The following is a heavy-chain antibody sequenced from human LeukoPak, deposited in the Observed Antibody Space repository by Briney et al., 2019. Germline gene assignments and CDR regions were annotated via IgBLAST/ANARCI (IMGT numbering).Heavy chain of an antibody. D-gene: IGHD3-22*01. V-gene: IGHV1-69*05. CDR2: IIPIFGTA. J-gene: IGHJ4*02. CDR1: GGTFSSYA. Sequence: GASVKVSCKASGGTFSSYAISWVRQAPGQGLEWMGGIIPIFGTANYAQKFQGRVTITTDESTSTAYMELSSLRSEDTAVYYCARAHMSYDLSYFDYWGQGTLVTVSS. CDR3: ARAHMSYDLSYFDY.